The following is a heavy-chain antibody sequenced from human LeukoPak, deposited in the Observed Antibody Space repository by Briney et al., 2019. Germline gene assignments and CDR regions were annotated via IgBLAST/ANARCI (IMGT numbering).Heavy chain of an antibody. CDR1: GASISSYY. CDR3: ARAGATGKSQFDY. Sequence: SETLSLTCSVSGASISSYYWIWIRQPAGKGLEWIGRIYSSGSTNYNPSLKSRVTMSVDTSKNQFFLKLSSVTAADTAVYYCARAGATGKSQFDYWGQGTLVTVSS. CDR2: IYSSGST. V-gene: IGHV4-4*07. D-gene: IGHD1-1*01. J-gene: IGHJ4*02.